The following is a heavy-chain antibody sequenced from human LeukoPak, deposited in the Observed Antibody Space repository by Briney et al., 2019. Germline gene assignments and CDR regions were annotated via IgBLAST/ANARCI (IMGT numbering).Heavy chain of an antibody. CDR1: GGSFSGYY. Sequence: SETLSLTCAVYGGSFSGYYWSWIRQPPGKGLEWIGEINHIGSTNYNPSLKSRVTISVDTSKNQFSLKLSSEPAADTAVYYCARNNYYYDRSGYFGYFDYWGQGPLVTVSS. J-gene: IGHJ4*02. V-gene: IGHV4-34*01. CDR3: ARNNYYYDRSGYFGYFDY. CDR2: INHIGST. D-gene: IGHD3-22*01.